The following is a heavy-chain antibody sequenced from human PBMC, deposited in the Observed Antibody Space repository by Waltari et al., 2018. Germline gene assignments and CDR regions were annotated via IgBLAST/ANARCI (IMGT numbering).Heavy chain of an antibody. Sequence: QVQLVESGGGVVQPGRSLRLSCAASEFTFSSYAMHWVRQAPGKGLEWVAVMSYNERNIYYVDSVKGRFIISRDNSNKMLYLQMNNLRTEDTAVYYCARDYCDRTNCHGMDVWGQGTTVIVSS. J-gene: IGHJ6*02. CDR2: MSYNERNI. V-gene: IGHV3-30*04. CDR1: EFTFSSYA. D-gene: IGHD3-22*01. CDR3: ARDYCDRTNCHGMDV.